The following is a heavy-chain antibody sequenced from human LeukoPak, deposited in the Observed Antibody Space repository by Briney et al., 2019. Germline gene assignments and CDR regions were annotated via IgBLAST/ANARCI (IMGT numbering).Heavy chain of an antibody. J-gene: IGHJ5*02. D-gene: IGHD6-13*01. Sequence: PSETLSLTCTVSGGSSRSYYWSWIRQPPGKGLEWIGCISNSGSTIYNPSLKSRVTISVDTSKNQFSLKLSSVTAADTAVYYCARGCSAGTPHNWFDPWGQGTLVTVSS. V-gene: IGHV4-59*01. CDR2: ISNSGST. CDR3: ARGCSAGTPHNWFDP. CDR1: GGSSRSYY.